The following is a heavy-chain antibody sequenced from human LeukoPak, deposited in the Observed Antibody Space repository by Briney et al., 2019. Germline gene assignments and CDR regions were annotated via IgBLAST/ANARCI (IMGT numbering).Heavy chain of an antibody. CDR3: ARRITMVRGAFDY. CDR2: INHSGST. V-gene: IGHV4-34*01. J-gene: IGHJ4*02. Sequence: PSETLSLTCAVYGGSFSGYYWSWIRKPPGKGLEWIGEINHSGSTNYNPSLKSRVTISVDTSKNQFSLKLSSVTAADTAVYYCARRITMVRGAFDYWGQGTLVTVSS. D-gene: IGHD3-10*01. CDR1: GGSFSGYY.